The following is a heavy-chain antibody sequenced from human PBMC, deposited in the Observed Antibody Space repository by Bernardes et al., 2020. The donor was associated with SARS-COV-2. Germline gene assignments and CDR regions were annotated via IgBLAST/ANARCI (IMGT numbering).Heavy chain of an antibody. CDR2: IFPSDSHT. CDR3: ARHVPPDV. V-gene: IGHV5-51*01. J-gene: IGHJ6*02. Sequence: GESLKISFQASGYTFTDYWIVWVRQVPGQGLEWVGNIFPSDSHTTYSPSFRGQVTISADTSINTAYLQWSTLKSSDTAIYYCARHVPPDVWGQGTTVTVTS. CDR1: GYTFTDYW.